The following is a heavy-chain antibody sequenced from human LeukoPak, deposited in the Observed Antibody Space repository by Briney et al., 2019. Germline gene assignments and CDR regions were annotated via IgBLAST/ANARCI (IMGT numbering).Heavy chain of an antibody. J-gene: IGHJ4*02. CDR2: MYDTGHT. Sequence: SETLSLTCSVSGGSISGYYWSWIRQPPGKGLQWIGYMYDTGHTMYNSTLKSRVTMSLDTSKNQFSLRLSSLTAADTAVYYCARHPFATPFDYWGPGTLVTVSS. CDR3: ARHPFATPFDY. V-gene: IGHV4-59*08. CDR1: GGSISGYY. D-gene: IGHD2-15*01.